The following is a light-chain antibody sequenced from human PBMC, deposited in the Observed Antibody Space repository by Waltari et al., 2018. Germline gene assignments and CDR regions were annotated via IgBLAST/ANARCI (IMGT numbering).Light chain of an antibody. V-gene: IGKV3-20*01. Sequence: EIMLTQSPRTLSLSPGYRATLSCRASKSISKYFAWYQQKPGQAPRLLISDASIRATGIPDRFRGSGYGTDFSLTISRLEPEDYAVYYCQKYGSLPATFGRGTKVEIK. J-gene: IGKJ1*01. CDR3: QKYGSLPAT. CDR1: KSISKY. CDR2: DAS.